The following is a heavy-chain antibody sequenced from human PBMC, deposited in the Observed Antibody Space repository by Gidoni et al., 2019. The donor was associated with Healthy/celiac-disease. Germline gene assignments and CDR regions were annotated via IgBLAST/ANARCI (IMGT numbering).Heavy chain of an antibody. CDR1: GGSFSGYY. CDR3: ARVEGSSGYSFDY. V-gene: IGHV4-34*01. D-gene: IGHD3-22*01. J-gene: IGHJ4*02. Sequence: QVQLQQWGAGLLKPSETLSLTCAVYGGSFSGYYWSWIRHPPGTGLEWIGEINHSGSTNYNPSLKSRVTKSVDTSKNQFSLKLSSVTAADTAVYYCARVEGSSGYSFDYWGQGTLVTVSS. CDR2: INHSGST.